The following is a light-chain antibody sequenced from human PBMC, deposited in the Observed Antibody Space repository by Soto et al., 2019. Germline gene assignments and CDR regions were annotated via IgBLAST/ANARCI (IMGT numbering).Light chain of an antibody. J-gene: IGKJ5*01. CDR3: QQRRSWQVT. CDR2: DAA. Sequence: NVSPQSPATLSLSPGEGATLSCRVSQSINTYLAWYQQKPGQAPSLLIYDAAKRATGIPATFSGSGSWTNFTLPISSLEPEDFAVYYCQQRRSWQVTFGQGTRLEIK. V-gene: IGKV3D-11*02. CDR1: QSINTY.